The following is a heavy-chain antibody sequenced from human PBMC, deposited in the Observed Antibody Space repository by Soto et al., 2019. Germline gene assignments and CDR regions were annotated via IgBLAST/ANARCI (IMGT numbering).Heavy chain of an antibody. CDR3: AREKKHQSLGGRFGMDV. J-gene: IGHJ6*02. CDR2: IGSSGGYI. D-gene: IGHD2-2*01. V-gene: IGHV3-21*01. CDR1: GFIFSDFS. Sequence: PGGSLRLSCAVSGFIFSDFSMNWVRQAPGKGLEWVASIGSSGGYIFYADSVKGRFTISRDNAKKSLDLQINSLRAEDTAVYYCAREKKHQSLGGRFGMDVWGQGTAVTVS.